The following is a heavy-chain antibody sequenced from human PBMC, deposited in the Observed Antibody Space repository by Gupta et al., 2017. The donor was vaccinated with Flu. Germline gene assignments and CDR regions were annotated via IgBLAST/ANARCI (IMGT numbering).Heavy chain of an antibody. V-gene: IGHV3-30*18. CDR3: AKAKLRFDRYYYYGMDV. CDR2: ISYDGSNK. Sequence: QVQLVESGGGVVQPGRSLRLSCAASGFTFSSYGMHWVRQAPGKGLEWVAVISYDGSNKYYADSVKGRFTISRDNSKNTLYLQMNSLIAEDTAVYYCAKAKLRFDRYYYYGMDVWGQGTTVTVSS. J-gene: IGHJ6*02. CDR1: GFTFSSYG. D-gene: IGHD5-12*01.